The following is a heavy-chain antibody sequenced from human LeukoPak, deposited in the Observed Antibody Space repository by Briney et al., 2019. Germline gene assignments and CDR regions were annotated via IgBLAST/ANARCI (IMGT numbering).Heavy chain of an antibody. J-gene: IGHJ5*02. CDR2: IYYTGNT. CDR1: GASISDNY. D-gene: IGHD2/OR15-2a*01. Sequence: SETLSLTCTVSGASISDNYWSWIRQPPGKGLEWIGYIYYTGNTNYNPSLKSRVAISVDTPKNQLSPKLSSVTAADTAVYYCARGNSNDHLAWFGPWGQGTLVSVSS. CDR3: ARGNSNDHLAWFGP. V-gene: IGHV4-59*01.